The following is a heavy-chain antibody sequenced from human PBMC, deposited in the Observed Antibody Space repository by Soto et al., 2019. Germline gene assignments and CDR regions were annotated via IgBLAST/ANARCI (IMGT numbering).Heavy chain of an antibody. CDR1: GGSISSSSYY. CDR3: ARGGGVYYFDY. D-gene: IGHD2-8*02. V-gene: IGHV4-61*05. Sequence: PSETLSLTCTVSGGSISSSSYYWGWIRQPPGKGLEWIGYIYYSGITDYNPSLKSRVTISVDTSKSQFSLKLSSVTAADTAVYYCARGGGVYYFDYWGQGTLVTVSS. CDR2: IYYSGIT. J-gene: IGHJ4*02.